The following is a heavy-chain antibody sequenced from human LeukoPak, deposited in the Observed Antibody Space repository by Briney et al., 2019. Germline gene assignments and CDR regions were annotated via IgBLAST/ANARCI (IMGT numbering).Heavy chain of an antibody. CDR1: GFTVSSNY. CDR2: IYSGGST. V-gene: IGHV3-53*01. J-gene: IGHJ5*02. CDR3: ARLFKVVPAAIHT. Sequence: PGGSLRLSCAASGFTVSSNYMSWVRQAPGKGLEWVSVIYSGGSTYYADSVKGRFTISRGNSKNTLYLQMNSLRAGDTAVYYCARLFKVVPAAIHTWGQGTLVTVSS. D-gene: IGHD2-2*01.